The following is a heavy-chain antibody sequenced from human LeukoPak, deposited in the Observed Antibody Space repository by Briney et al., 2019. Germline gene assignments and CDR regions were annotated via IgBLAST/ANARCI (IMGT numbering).Heavy chain of an antibody. V-gene: IGHV4-39*01. Sequence: KPSETLSLTCTVSGGSISSSSYYWGWIRQPPGKGLDWIGSIYYSGSTYDNPSLKSRVTISVDTSKNQFSVKLSSVTAADTAVYYCARHPGLGSGSDHFDYWGQGTLVTVSS. CDR1: GGSISSSSYY. CDR2: IYYSGST. D-gene: IGHD3-10*01. CDR3: ARHPGLGSGSDHFDY. J-gene: IGHJ4*02.